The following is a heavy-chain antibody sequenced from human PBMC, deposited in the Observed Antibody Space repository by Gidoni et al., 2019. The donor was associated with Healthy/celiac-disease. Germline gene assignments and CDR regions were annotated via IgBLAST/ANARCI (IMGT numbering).Heavy chain of an antibody. CDR2: ISSSGSTI. J-gene: IGHJ4*02. CDR3: ATEAMGVAATRGLVDY. D-gene: IGHD2-15*01. V-gene: IGHV3-48*03. CDR1: GFTFSSYE. Sequence: EVQLVESGGGLVQPGGSLRLSCAASGFTFSSYEMNWVRQAPGKGLEWVSYISSSGSTIYYADSVKGRFTISRDNAKNSLYLQMNSLRAEDTAVYYCATEAMGVAATRGLVDYWGQGTLVTVSS.